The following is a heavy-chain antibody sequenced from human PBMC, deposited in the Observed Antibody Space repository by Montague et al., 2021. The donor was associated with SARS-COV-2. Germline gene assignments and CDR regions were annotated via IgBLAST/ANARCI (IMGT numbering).Heavy chain of an antibody. Sequence: SETLSLTCTVSGGCISSYYWGWIRQPPGKGLEWIGYIYYSGSTNYNPSLKSRVTISVDTSKNQFSLRLSSVTAADTAVYYCARDLPPSRPRNPVWGQGTLVTVSS. CDR2: IYYSGST. CDR1: GGCISSYY. J-gene: IGHJ1*01. CDR3: ARDLPPSRPRNPV. D-gene: IGHD2/OR15-2a*01. V-gene: IGHV4-59*01.